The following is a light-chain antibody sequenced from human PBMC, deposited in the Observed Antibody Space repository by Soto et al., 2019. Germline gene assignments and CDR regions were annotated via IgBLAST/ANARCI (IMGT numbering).Light chain of an antibody. J-gene: IGLJ1*01. Sequence: QSVLTQPASVSGSPGQSITISCSGTSSDVGAYNFVSWYQVHPGRAPKLIISEVTVRPSGVSHRFSGSKSANSASLTISGLQAEDEADYYCSSYTTTNTPYVFGSGTKLTVL. CDR2: EVT. CDR1: SSDVGAYNF. CDR3: SSYTTTNTPYV. V-gene: IGLV2-14*01.